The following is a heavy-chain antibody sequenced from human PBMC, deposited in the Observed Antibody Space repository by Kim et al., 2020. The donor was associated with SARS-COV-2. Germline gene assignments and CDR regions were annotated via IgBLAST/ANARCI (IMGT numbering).Heavy chain of an antibody. J-gene: IGHJ6*02. Sequence: KGRFTISRDNSKNTLYLEMNILRAEDTAVYYCVREIPRSPTDYYYYGMDVWGQGTTVTVSS. CDR3: VREIPRSPTDYYYYGMDV. D-gene: IGHD3-10*01. V-gene: IGHV3-30*03.